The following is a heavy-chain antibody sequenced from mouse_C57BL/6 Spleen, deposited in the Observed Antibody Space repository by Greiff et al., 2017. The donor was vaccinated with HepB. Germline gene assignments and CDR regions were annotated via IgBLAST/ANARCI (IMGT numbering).Heavy chain of an antibody. V-gene: IGHV1-61*01. D-gene: IGHD1-1*01. J-gene: IGHJ2*01. Sequence: QVQLQQPGAELVRPGSSVKLSCKASGYTFTSYWMDWVKQRPGQGLEWIGNIYPSDSETHYNQKFKDKATLTVDKSSSTAYMQLSSLTSEDSAVYYCAREESSWAFGYWGQGTTLTVSS. CDR3: AREESSWAFGY. CDR2: IYPSDSET. CDR1: GYTFTSYW.